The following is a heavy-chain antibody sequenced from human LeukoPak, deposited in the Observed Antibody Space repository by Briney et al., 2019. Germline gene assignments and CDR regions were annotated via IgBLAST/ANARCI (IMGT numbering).Heavy chain of an antibody. CDR2: INHSGST. V-gene: IGHV4-34*01. Sequence: PSETLSLTCAVYGGSFSGYYWSWIRQPPGKGLEWIGEINHSGSTNYNPSLKSRVTISVDTSKNQFSLSLSSVTAADTAVYYCARGWITMIPHYWGQGTLVTVSS. CDR1: GGSFSGYY. D-gene: IGHD3-22*01. CDR3: ARGWITMIPHY. J-gene: IGHJ4*02.